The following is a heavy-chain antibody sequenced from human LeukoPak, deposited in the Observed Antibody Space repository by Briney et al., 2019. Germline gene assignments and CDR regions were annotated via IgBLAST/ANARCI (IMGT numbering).Heavy chain of an antibody. CDR3: ARDVGASAPDAFDI. V-gene: IGHV3-21*01. Sequence: PGGPLRLSCAASGFTFSTYNMNWVRQAPGKGLEWVSSISTSSNYIYYADSVRGRFTISRDNAKSSLYLQMNSLRAEDTDVYYCARDVGASAPDAFDIWGQGTMVTVSS. D-gene: IGHD3-16*01. CDR1: GFTFSTYN. J-gene: IGHJ3*02. CDR2: ISTSSNYI.